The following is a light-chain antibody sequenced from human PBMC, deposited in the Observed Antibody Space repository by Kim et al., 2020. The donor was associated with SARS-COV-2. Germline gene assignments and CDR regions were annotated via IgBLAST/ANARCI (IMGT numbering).Light chain of an antibody. CDR2: GAS. Sequence: SPGERATRSCRASQSVSTNLAWYQQKPGQAPRLLIYGASTRATGIPARFSGSGSGTEFTLTISSLQSEDFALYYCHQYNHWPRGTFGQGTRLEIK. V-gene: IGKV3-15*01. J-gene: IGKJ5*01. CDR3: HQYNHWPRGT. CDR1: QSVSTN.